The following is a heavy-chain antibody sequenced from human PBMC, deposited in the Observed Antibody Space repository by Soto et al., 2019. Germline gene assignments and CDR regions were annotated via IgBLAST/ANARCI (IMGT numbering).Heavy chain of an antibody. J-gene: IGHJ4*02. CDR2: ISYDGSNK. CDR3: AKDRTNYFDY. Sequence: QVQLVESGGGVVQPGRSLRLSCAASGFTFSSYGMHWVRQAPGKGLEWVAVISYDGSNKYYADSVKGRFTISRDNSKNTLYLKMNSLRAEDTAVYYCAKDRTNYFDYWGQGTLVTVSS. V-gene: IGHV3-30*18. CDR1: GFTFSSYG.